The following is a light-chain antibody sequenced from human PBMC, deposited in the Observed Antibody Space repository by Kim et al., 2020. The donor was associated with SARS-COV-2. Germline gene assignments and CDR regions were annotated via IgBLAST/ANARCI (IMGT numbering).Light chain of an antibody. J-gene: IGLJ3*02. Sequence: SYELTQPPSVSLSPGQTARITCSGDALPNQFAYWYQQKAGQAPVMVIYKDRERPSGIPERFSGSGSGTTVTLTISGVQAEDEADYYCQSADSSGTYWVFG. CDR1: ALPNQF. CDR3: QSADSSGTYWV. CDR2: KDR. V-gene: IGLV3-25*03.